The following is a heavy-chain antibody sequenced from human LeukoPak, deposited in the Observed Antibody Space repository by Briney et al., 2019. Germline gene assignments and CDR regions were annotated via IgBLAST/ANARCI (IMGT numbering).Heavy chain of an antibody. V-gene: IGHV3-74*01. Sequence: PGGSLRLSCAASGFTFNSYWMHWVRQAPGKGLVWVSRINSDGSSTTYADSVKGRFTSSRDNAKNTLYLQMNSLRAEDTAVYYCAREPQQLTVDYWGQGTLVTVSS. D-gene: IGHD6-13*01. CDR2: INSDGSST. J-gene: IGHJ4*02. CDR1: GFTFNSYW. CDR3: AREPQQLTVDY.